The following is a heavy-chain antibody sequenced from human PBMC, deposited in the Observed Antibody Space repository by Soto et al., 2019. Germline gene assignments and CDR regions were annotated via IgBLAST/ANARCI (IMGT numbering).Heavy chain of an antibody. J-gene: IGHJ6*02. D-gene: IGHD6-19*01. Sequence: QVQLQESGPGLVKPSETLSLTCTVSGGSISSYYWIWIRQPPGKGLEWIGYIYYSGSTNYNPSLKCRVTILVDTSKNQFSLKLSSVTAADTAIYYCASRSSGWYYGMDVWGQGTTVTVSS. CDR2: IYYSGST. CDR1: GGSISSYY. CDR3: ASRSSGWYYGMDV. V-gene: IGHV4-59*08.